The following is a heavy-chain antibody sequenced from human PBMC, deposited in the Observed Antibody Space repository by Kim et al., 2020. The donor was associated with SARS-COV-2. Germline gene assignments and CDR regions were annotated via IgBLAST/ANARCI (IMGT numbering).Heavy chain of an antibody. Sequence: GGSLRLSCAASVFTFSSYAMHWVRQAPGKGLEWVAVISYDGSKKYYADTVKGRFTISRDNSKNTLYLQMNSLIAEDTAVYYGARGGYGDYEADAFDIWG. V-gene: IGHV3-30*01. J-gene: IGHJ3*02. D-gene: IGHD4-17*01. CDR1: VFTFSSYA. CDR2: ISYDGSKK. CDR3: ARGGYGDYEADAFDI.